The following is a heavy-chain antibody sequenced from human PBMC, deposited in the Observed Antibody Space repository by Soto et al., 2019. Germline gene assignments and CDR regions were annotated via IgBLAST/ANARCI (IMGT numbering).Heavy chain of an antibody. D-gene: IGHD3-10*01. CDR2: IIPILGIA. CDR1: GGTFSSYT. Sequence: QVQLVQSGAEVKKPGSSVKVSCKASGGTFSSYTISWVRQAPGQGLEWMGRIIPILGIANYAQKFQGRVTITADKSTSTAYMELSSLRSEDTAVYYCARAKARGKDYYYYMDVWGKGTTVTVSS. V-gene: IGHV1-69*02. J-gene: IGHJ6*03. CDR3: ARAKARGKDYYYYMDV.